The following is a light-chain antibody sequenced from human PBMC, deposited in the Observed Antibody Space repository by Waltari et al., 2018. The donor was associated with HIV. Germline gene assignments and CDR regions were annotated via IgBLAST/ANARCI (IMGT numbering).Light chain of an antibody. Sequence: QSALTQPPSASGSPGQSVTISCAGTSSDIGLYNFVSWYQHHPGKAPKLMISEVSRRPSGVPVRFSGSKSGNTASLTVSGVQAEDEAAYYCFSYAGNNYLLFGGGTKLTVL. V-gene: IGLV2-8*01. J-gene: IGLJ2*01. CDR3: FSYAGNNYLL. CDR2: EVS. CDR1: SSDIGLYNF.